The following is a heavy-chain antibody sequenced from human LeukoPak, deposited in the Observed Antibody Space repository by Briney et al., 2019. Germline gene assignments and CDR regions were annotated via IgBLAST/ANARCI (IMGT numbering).Heavy chain of an antibody. CDR2: ISGNSAYI. J-gene: IGHJ4*02. D-gene: IGHD3-10*01. CDR1: GFTVSSNE. Sequence: GGSLRLSCAASGFTVSSNEMSWVRQAPGKGLEWVSFISGNSAYIYYADSVKGRFTISRDNAKNSLFLQMNNLRAEDTAVYYCARDKYGSGSYSWSKRLDYWGQGTLVTVSS. V-gene: IGHV3-21*01. CDR3: ARDKYGSGSYSWSKRLDY.